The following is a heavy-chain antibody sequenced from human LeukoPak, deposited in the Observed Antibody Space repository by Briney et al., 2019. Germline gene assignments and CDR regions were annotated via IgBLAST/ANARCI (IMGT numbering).Heavy chain of an antibody. CDR3: ARGFAVDRRLGELSYYYFDY. CDR2: LNHSGST. J-gene: IGHJ4*02. CDR1: GGSFSGYY. Sequence: SETLSLTCAVYGGSFSGYYWSWIRQPPGKGLEWIGELNHSGSTNYNPSLKSRVTISVDTSKNQFSLKLSSVTAADTAVYYCARGFAVDRRLGELSYYYFDYWGQGTLVTVSS. V-gene: IGHV4-34*01. D-gene: IGHD3-16*02.